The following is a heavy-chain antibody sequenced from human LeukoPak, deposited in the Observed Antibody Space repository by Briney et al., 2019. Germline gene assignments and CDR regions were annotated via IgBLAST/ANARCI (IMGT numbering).Heavy chain of an antibody. D-gene: IGHD3-10*01. J-gene: IGHJ2*01. CDR1: GFTFSSYA. CDR2: ISGGGVST. Sequence: GGSLRLSCAASGFTFSSYAMSWVRQAPGRGLEWVSGISGGGVSTYYADSVKGRFTISRDNSKNTLYLQMNSLRAEDTAVYYCAKDLYYGSGTGARYFDLWGRGTLVTVSS. V-gene: IGHV3-23*01. CDR3: AKDLYYGSGTGARYFDL.